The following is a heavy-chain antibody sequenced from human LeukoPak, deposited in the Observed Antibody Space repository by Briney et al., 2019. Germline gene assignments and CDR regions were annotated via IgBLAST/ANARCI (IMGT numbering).Heavy chain of an antibody. CDR3: TSNPFFDFCCDY. J-gene: IGHJ4*02. V-gene: IGHV3-49*03. CDR2: SRSKAYGGAI. Sequence: GGSLRLSCTGSGFTFGDYGMSWFRQAPGKGLEWVAFSRSKAYGGAIEYAASVQGRFTISRDDSKSIIYLRMNSLKTEDTAVYYCTSNPFFDFCCDYWGQGTLVTVSS. D-gene: IGHD3-3*01. CDR1: GFTFGDYG.